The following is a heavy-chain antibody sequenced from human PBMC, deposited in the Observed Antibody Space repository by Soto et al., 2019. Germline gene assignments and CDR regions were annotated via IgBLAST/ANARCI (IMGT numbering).Heavy chain of an antibody. J-gene: IGHJ4*02. CDR3: SRAKDGGAYSTFDN. D-gene: IGHD1-26*01. Sequence: GGHLRLGCAASGLSCSTYSMNWVRQAPGKGLEWVSYISTRSNSIYYADSVKGRFTVSRDNAKNSLFLQMSRLRDEDTAVYFCSRAKDGGAYSTFDNWGQGSLVPVSS. V-gene: IGHV3-48*02. CDR1: GLSCSTYS. CDR2: ISTRSNSI.